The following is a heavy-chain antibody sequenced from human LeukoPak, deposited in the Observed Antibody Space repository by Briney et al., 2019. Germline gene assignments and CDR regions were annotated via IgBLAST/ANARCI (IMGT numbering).Heavy chain of an antibody. CDR1: GFSFSSFA. J-gene: IGHJ4*02. CDR2: ISGSGGSA. CDR3: ARDQDLDY. Sequence: GGSLRLSCAATGFSFSSFAMSWVRQAPGMRLDWVSSISGSGGSAYYADSVKGRFTISRDISKNTLYLQMNSLRAEDTAVYYCARDQDLDYWGQGTLVTVSS. V-gene: IGHV3-23*01.